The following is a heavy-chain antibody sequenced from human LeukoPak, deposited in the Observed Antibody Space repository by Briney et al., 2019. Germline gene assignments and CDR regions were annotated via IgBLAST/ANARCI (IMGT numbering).Heavy chain of an antibody. Sequence: GGSLRLSCAASGFTFSSYWMAWVPQAPGKGLEWVANINQDGSHKYYVDSVKGRFTISRDNAKNSLYLQMNSLRAEDTAVYYCARDWEQQLATISMDVWGQGTTVTVSS. J-gene: IGHJ6*02. CDR2: INQDGSHK. D-gene: IGHD6-13*01. CDR1: GFTFSSYW. V-gene: IGHV3-7*03. CDR3: ARDWEQQLATISMDV.